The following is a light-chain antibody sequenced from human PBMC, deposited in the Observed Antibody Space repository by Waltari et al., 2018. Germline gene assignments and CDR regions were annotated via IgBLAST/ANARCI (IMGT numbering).Light chain of an antibody. V-gene: IGLV2-23*01. J-gene: IGLJ2*01. CDR1: STDLGSSTL. CDR3: FSYADGRSLV. CDR2: EGT. Sequence: QSALTQPASVSGSPGQSISISCTGSSTDLGSSTLVPWYQHHPDKAPKLLIYEGTARPSGISHRFSGSKSGNTASLTISTLQAEDEADYYCFSYADGRSLVFGGGTKVTVL.